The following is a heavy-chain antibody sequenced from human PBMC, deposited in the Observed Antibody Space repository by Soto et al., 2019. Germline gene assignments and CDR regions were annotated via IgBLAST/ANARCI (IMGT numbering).Heavy chain of an antibody. D-gene: IGHD6-19*01. CDR2: IFYSGST. V-gene: IGHV4-39*01. CDR3: ARQWLVDY. Sequence: SETLSLTCTVSGGSISSSTYYWGWIRQPPGKGLEWIGSIFYSGSTYYNPSLKSRVTISVDTSKNQFSLKLSSVTAADTAVYYCARQWLVDYWGQGTLVTVSS. J-gene: IGHJ4*02. CDR1: GGSISSSTYY.